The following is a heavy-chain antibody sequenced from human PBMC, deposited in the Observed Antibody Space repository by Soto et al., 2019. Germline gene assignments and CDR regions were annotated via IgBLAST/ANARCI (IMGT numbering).Heavy chain of an antibody. D-gene: IGHD3-10*01. CDR1: GDTFSFYT. V-gene: IGHV1-69*02. Sequence: QVQLVHSGTVVKKPGSSVKVSCKASGDTFSFYTINWVRQAPGLGLEWVGRINPIVSMSNYEQKFQSRVSMTADKSTNPASMELRSLRSDDTAMYFCAASYGSGYRAIDYWGQGALVIVSS. CDR3: AASYGSGYRAIDY. J-gene: IGHJ4*02. CDR2: INPIVSMS.